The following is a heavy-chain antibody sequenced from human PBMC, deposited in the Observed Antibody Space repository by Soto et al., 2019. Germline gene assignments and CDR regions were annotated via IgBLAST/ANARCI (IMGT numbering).Heavy chain of an antibody. CDR3: ARDRYDYIWGSYRHTHNWFDP. D-gene: IGHD3-16*02. CDR1: GFTFSSYG. Sequence: QVQLVESGGGVVQPGRSLRLSCAASGFTFSSYGMHWVRQAPGKGLEWVAVIWYDGSNKYYADSVKGRFTISRDNSKNTLYLQMNSLRAEDTAVYYCARDRYDYIWGSYRHTHNWFDPWGQGTLVTVFS. CDR2: IWYDGSNK. J-gene: IGHJ5*02. V-gene: IGHV3-33*01.